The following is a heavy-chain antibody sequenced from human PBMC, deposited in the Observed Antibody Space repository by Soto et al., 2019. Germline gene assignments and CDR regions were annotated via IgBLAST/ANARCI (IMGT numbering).Heavy chain of an antibody. D-gene: IGHD4-17*01. V-gene: IGHV3-23*01. CDR3: AKDLYGSYTVTTVDP. CDR2: ISGSGGST. CDR1: GFTFSSYA. J-gene: IGHJ5*02. Sequence: GGSLRLSCAASGFTFSSYAMSWVRQAPGKGLEWVSAISGSGGSTYYADSVKGRFTISSDNSKNTLYLQMNSLRAEDTAVYYCAKDLYGSYTVTTVDPWGQGTLVTVSS.